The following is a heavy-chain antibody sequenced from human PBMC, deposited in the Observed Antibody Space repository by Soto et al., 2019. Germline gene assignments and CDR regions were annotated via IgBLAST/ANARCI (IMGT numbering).Heavy chain of an antibody. D-gene: IGHD6-13*01. CDR3: ARGEVPYSSSWYSDYYYGMDV. Sequence: ASVKVSCKASGYTFTSYDINWVRQATGQGLEWMGWMNPNSGNTGYAQKCQGRVTMTRNTSISTAYMELSSLRSEDTAVYYCARGEVPYSSSWYSDYYYGMDVWGQGTTVTVSS. V-gene: IGHV1-8*01. CDR1: GYTFTSYD. CDR2: MNPNSGNT. J-gene: IGHJ6*02.